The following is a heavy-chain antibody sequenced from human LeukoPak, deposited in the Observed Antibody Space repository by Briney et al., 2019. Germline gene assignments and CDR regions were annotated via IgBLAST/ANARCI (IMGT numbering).Heavy chain of an antibody. V-gene: IGHV1-2*02. Sequence: ASVKVSCKASGYTFTGHHMHWVRQAPGQGLEWMGWINPNSGGTNYAQKFQGRVTMTRDTSISTAYMELSRLRSDDTAVYYCARDHDYGQHSGYWGQGTLVTVSS. CDR2: INPNSGGT. J-gene: IGHJ4*02. D-gene: IGHD4-17*01. CDR3: ARDHDYGQHSGY. CDR1: GYTFTGHH.